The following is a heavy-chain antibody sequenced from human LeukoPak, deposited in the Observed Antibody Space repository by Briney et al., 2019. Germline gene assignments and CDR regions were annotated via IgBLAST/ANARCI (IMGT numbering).Heavy chain of an antibody. V-gene: IGHV3-30*02. J-gene: IGHJ4*03. CDR1: GFTFSSYG. CDR2: IRYDGSNK. D-gene: IGHD3-3*01. Sequence: SGGSLRLSCAASGFTFSSYGMHWVRQAPGKGLEWVAFIRYDGSNKYYADSVKGRFTISRDNSKNTLYLQMNSLRAEDTAVYYCAKDANYDFWSGQYYFDYWGQGTTVTVSS. CDR3: AKDANYDFWSGQYYFDY.